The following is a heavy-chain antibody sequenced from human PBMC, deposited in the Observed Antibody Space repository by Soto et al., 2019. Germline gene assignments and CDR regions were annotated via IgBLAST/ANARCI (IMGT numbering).Heavy chain of an antibody. CDR2: IKRKIDGETT. Sequence: EVQLVESGGGMVMPGGSLRLSCAASGFTFSDAWMTWIRQAPGKGLQCVGRIKRKIDGETTDYAAPVKGRFTISRDDSKNTLYLQMNSLKVEDTAVYYCVTDRGGGMDVWGQGTTVTVSS. D-gene: IGHD3-10*01. CDR1: GFTFSDAW. J-gene: IGHJ6*01. CDR3: VTDRGGGMDV. V-gene: IGHV3-15*01.